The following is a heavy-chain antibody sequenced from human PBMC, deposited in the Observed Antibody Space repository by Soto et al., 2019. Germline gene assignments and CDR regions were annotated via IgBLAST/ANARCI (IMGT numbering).Heavy chain of an antibody. CDR2: ISDSGDSA. J-gene: IGHJ4*02. CDR3: ARDRPKYYYDSFDY. V-gene: IGHV3-23*01. Sequence: GGSLRLSCAASGFTFSIYGMSWVRQVPGKGLEWVSTISDSGDSAYYADSVKGRFTISRDNSQNTLYLQMNSLRAEDTAVYYCARDRPKYYYDSFDYWGQGTLVTVSS. D-gene: IGHD3-22*01. CDR1: GFTFSIYG.